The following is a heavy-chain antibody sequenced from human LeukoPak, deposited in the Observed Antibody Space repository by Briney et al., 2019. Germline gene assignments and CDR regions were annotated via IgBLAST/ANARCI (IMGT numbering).Heavy chain of an antibody. D-gene: IGHD6-13*01. Sequence: GGSLRLSCAASGFTFSSYGMHWVRQAPGKGLEWVAVIWYDGSNKYYADSVKGRFTISRDNSKNTLYLQMNSLRAEDTAVYYCAKNPRQLTPGLFGYWGQGTLVTVSS. V-gene: IGHV3-33*06. CDR2: IWYDGSNK. CDR3: AKNPRQLTPGLFGY. CDR1: GFTFSSYG. J-gene: IGHJ4*02.